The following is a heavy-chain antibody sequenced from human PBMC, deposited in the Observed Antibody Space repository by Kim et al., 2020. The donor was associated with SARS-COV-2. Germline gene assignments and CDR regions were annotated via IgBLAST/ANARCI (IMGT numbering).Heavy chain of an antibody. J-gene: IGHJ6*02. CDR1: GINFDSSA. CDR3: ARVNYYESMTLSDYYNGMDV. D-gene: IGHD3-22*01. CDR2: ISYDGRNK. V-gene: IGHV3-30-3*01. Sequence: GGSLRLSCAASGINFDSSAMNRVRQTPGKGLEWVAVISYDGRNKDYADSVKGRFTISRDNSKSTLYLEMNSLRVEDTALYYCARVNYYESMTLSDYYNGMDVWGQGTTVTVSS.